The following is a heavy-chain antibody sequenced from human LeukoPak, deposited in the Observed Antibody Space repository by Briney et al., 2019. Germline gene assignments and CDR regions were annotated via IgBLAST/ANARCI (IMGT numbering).Heavy chain of an antibody. CDR3: AKDTKQTTVTYFDY. J-gene: IGHJ4*02. CDR2: ISGSGGST. D-gene: IGHD4-17*01. CDR1: GFTFSSYA. Sequence: PGGSLRLSCAASGFTFSSYAMSWVRQAPGKGLEGVSAISGSGGSTYYADSVKGRFTISRDNSKNTLYLQMNSLRAEDTAVYYCAKDTKQTTVTYFDYWGQGTLVTVSS. V-gene: IGHV3-23*01.